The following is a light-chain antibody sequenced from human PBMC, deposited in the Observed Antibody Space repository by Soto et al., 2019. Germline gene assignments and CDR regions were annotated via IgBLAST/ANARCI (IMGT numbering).Light chain of an antibody. J-gene: IGLJ1*01. Sequence: QSPLSQPASVSVSPGQSITISCTGTSSDVGGYNYVSWYQQHPGKAPKLMIYEVSNRPSGVSNRFSGSKSGNTASLTISGLQAEDEADYYCSSYTSSSTYYVFGTGTKVTVL. CDR1: SSDVGGYNY. CDR3: SSYTSSSTYYV. V-gene: IGLV2-14*01. CDR2: EVS.